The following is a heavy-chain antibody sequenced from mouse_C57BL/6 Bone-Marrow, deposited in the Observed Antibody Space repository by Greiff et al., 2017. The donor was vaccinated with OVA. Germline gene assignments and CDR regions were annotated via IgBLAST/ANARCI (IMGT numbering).Heavy chain of an antibody. V-gene: IGHV14-4*01. J-gene: IGHJ2*01. CDR3: TTYRY. CDR2: IDPENGDT. Sequence: EVQLQQSGAELVRPGASVKLSCTASGFNIKDDYMHWVKERPEQGLEWIGWIDPENGDTEYASKFQGKATITADTSSKTVYLHLSSLTSEDTAVYYCTTYRYSGQGTTLTVSS. CDR1: GFNIKDDY.